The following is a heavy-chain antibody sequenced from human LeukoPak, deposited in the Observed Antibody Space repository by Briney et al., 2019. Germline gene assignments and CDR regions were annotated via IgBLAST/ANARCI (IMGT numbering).Heavy chain of an antibody. V-gene: IGHV3-53*01. Sequence: PGGSLRLSCTASGFTVIGNYMNWVRQAPGKGLEWISIIHRNGSTYYSASVKGRFTISRDYSKNTLFLHMSSLRADDTAVYYCARDPRASTVTGYLWAFDIWGQGTMVSVS. CDR3: ARDPRASTVTGYLWAFDI. D-gene: IGHD3-9*01. J-gene: IGHJ3*02. CDR1: GFTVIGNY. CDR2: IHRNGST.